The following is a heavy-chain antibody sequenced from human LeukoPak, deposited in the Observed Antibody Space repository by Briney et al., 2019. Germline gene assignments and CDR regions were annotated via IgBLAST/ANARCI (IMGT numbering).Heavy chain of an antibody. J-gene: IGHJ3*02. Sequence: ASVKVSCKASGYTFTGYYMRWVRQAPGQGLEWMGWINPNSGGTNYAQKFQGRVTMTRDTSISTAYMELSRLRSDDTAVYYCARDYSTYCSSTSCQTAHDIWGQGTMVTVSS. V-gene: IGHV1-2*02. CDR3: ARDYSTYCSSTSCQTAHDI. CDR1: GYTFTGYY. CDR2: INPNSGGT. D-gene: IGHD2-2*01.